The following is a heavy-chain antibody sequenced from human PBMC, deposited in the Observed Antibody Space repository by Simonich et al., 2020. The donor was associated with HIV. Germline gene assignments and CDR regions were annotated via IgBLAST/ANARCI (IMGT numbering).Heavy chain of an antibody. V-gene: IGHV4-34*01. CDR2: INHSGST. CDR3: ARRHPTTVTTPYFDY. CDR1: GGSVSGYY. D-gene: IGHD4-17*01. J-gene: IGHJ4*02. Sequence: QVQLQQWGAGLLKPSETLSLTCAVYGGSVSGYYWSWRRQPPRKGLEWIGEINHSGSTHYNPSLKSRVTISVDTSKNPFSRKLISVTAANTALYYCARRHPTTVTTPYFDYWGQGTLVTVSS.